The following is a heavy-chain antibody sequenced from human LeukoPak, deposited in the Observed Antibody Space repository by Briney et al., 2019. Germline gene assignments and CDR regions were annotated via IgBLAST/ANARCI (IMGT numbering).Heavy chain of an antibody. D-gene: IGHD1-1*01. V-gene: IGHV3-9*01. J-gene: IGHJ3*02. CDR1: GFTFDDYA. CDR3: VKDKKGGGYQSNWESFEI. CDR2: ISWRSDKV. Sequence: PGGSLRLSCAASGFTFDDYAMHWVRQAPGKGLEWVSRISWRSDKVDYADSVKGRFTISRDSAKNSLYLQMNTLRADDTALYYCVKDKKGGGYQSNWESFEIWGQGTMVTVSS.